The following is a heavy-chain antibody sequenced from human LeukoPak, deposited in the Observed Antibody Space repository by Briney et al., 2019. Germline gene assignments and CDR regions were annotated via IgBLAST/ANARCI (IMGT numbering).Heavy chain of an antibody. CDR2: VYTDGTT. J-gene: IGHJ4*02. CDR1: GGSISSYY. CDR3: ARDRGRSYGSFDY. Sequence: SETLSLTCTVSGGSISSYYWSRIRQPAGKGLEWIGRVYTDGTTSYNPSLKSRVTMSVDTSKNQFSLNLNSVTAADTAMYYCARDRGRSYGSFDYWGQGTLVTVSS. D-gene: IGHD5-18*01. V-gene: IGHV4-4*07.